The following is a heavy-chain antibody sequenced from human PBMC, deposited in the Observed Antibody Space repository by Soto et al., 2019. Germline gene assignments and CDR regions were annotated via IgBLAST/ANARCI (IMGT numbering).Heavy chain of an antibody. CDR2: INHSGST. D-gene: IGHD5-12*01. CDR3: ARVQGDIVATAPIDY. Sequence: SETLSLTCAVYGGSFSGYYWSWIRQPPGKGLEWIGEINHSGSTNYNPSLKSRVTISVDTSKNQFSLILSSVTAADTAVYYCARVQGDIVATAPIDYWGQGTLVTVSS. V-gene: IGHV4-34*01. CDR1: GGSFSGYY. J-gene: IGHJ4*02.